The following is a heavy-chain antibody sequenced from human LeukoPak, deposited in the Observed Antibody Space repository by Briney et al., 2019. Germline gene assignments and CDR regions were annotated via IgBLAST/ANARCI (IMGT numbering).Heavy chain of an antibody. Sequence: GGSLRLSCAASGFTFSSYWMSWVRQAPGKGLEWVANIKQDGSEKYYVDSVKGRFTISRDNAKNSLYLQMNNLRAEDTAVYYCAREEGAIVLMVYASYYFDYWGQGTLVTVSS. CDR2: IKQDGSEK. D-gene: IGHD2-8*01. J-gene: IGHJ4*02. CDR1: GFTFSSYW. V-gene: IGHV3-7*01. CDR3: AREEGAIVLMVYASYYFDY.